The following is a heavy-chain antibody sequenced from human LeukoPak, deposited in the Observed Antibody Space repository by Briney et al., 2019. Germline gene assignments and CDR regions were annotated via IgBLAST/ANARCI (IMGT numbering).Heavy chain of an antibody. CDR1: GYTLTELS. CDR3: ATDDFDY. J-gene: IGHJ4*02. V-gene: IGHV1-24*01. Sequence: ASVKVSCKVSGYTLTELSMNWVRQTPGKGLEWMGGFDPENGETIYAQKFRGRVTMTEDTSTDTTYMDLSSLRSEDTAIYYCATDDFDYWGQGTLVTVSS. CDR2: FDPENGET.